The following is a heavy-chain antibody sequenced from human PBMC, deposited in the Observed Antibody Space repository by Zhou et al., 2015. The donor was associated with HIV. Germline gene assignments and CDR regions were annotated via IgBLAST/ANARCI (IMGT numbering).Heavy chain of an antibody. D-gene: IGHD2-21*01. CDR3: YMYLSSLRSEDTAVYYCARVPLGGGFDI. CDR1: GGTFSSDG. J-gene: IGHJ3*02. Sequence: QVQLVQSGAEVKKPGSSVKLSCTASGGTFSSDGISWVRQAPGQGLEWMGGIIPMFGTVTYAQKFQGRVTFTADRSTGSAYMELRRLRPEDTATSTIYMYLSSLRSEDTAVYYCARVPLGGGFDIWGHGTKVSVSS. V-gene: IGHV1-69*06. CDR2: IIPMFGTV.